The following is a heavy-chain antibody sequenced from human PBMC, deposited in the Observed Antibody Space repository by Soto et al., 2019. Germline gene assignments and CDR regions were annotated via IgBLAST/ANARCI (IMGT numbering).Heavy chain of an antibody. V-gene: IGHV4-4*07. D-gene: IGHD6-13*01. Sequence: SETLSLTCTVSGGSISSYYWSWFRQPAGKGLEWIGRIYTSGSTNYNPSLKSRVTMSVDTSKNQFSLKLSSVTAADTAVYYCARDGVAAASHDSWGQGTLVTVSS. CDR3: ARDGVAAASHDS. CDR1: GGSISSYY. J-gene: IGHJ4*02. CDR2: IYTSGST.